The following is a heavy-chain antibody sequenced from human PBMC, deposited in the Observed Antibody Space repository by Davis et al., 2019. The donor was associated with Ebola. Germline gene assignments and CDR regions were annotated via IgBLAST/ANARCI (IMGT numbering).Heavy chain of an antibody. Sequence: GESLKISCAASGFTFSSYAMHWVRQAPGKGLEWVAVISYDGSNKYYADSVKGRFTISRDNSKNTLYLQMNSLRTEDTAVYYCAREDSGSHYNGFDYWGQGTLVTVSS. CDR3: AREDSGSHYNGFDY. CDR1: GFTFSSYA. D-gene: IGHD1-26*01. V-gene: IGHV3-30-3*01. CDR2: ISYDGSNK. J-gene: IGHJ4*02.